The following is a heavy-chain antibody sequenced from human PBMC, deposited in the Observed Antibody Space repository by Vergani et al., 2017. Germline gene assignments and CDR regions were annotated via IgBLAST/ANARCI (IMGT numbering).Heavy chain of an antibody. Sequence: QVQLVQSGAEVKKPGASVKVSCKASGYTFTGYYMHWVRQAPGQGLEWMGWINPNSGGTSYAQKFQGWVTMTRDTSISTAYIELSRLRSEDTAVYYCARLQDRNWFDPWGQGTLVTVSS. D-gene: IGHD4-11*01. CDR1: GYTFTGYY. CDR2: INPNSGGT. V-gene: IGHV1-2*04. CDR3: ARLQDRNWFDP. J-gene: IGHJ5*02.